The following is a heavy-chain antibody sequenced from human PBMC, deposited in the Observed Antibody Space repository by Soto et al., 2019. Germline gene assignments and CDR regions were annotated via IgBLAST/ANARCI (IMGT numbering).Heavy chain of an antibody. V-gene: IGHV3-23*01. D-gene: IGHD6-13*01. Sequence: EVQLLESGGGLVQPGGSLRLSCAASGFTFSDYAMTWVRQAPGKGLEWVSVIRGGGGSIYYADSVKGRFTISRDNSKNALYLQMDSLRAEDTALYYCAKDRGSSWYETFGSWGQGTLVTVSS. CDR1: GFTFSDYA. J-gene: IGHJ4*02. CDR2: IRGGGGSI. CDR3: AKDRGSSWYETFGS.